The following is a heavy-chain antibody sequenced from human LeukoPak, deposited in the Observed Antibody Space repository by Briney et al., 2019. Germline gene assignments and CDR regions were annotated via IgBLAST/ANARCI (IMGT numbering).Heavy chain of an antibody. CDR2: ISPSADIK. Sequence: GGSLRLSCAASGFTFSNHGMNWVRQAPGKGLEWVSGISPSADIKYYADSVKGRFTISRDNSKNMLYLEVISLTADDTAVYYCAKDLTYGEYEGGDAFDIWGQGTMVTVSS. V-gene: IGHV3-23*01. J-gene: IGHJ3*02. D-gene: IGHD4-17*01. CDR3: AKDLTYGEYEGGDAFDI. CDR1: GFTFSNHG.